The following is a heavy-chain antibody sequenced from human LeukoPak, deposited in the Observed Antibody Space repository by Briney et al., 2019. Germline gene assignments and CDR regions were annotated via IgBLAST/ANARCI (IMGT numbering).Heavy chain of an antibody. V-gene: IGHV3-23*01. CDR3: AKDVSRMSYYYMDV. J-gene: IGHJ6*03. CDR2: ISGSGGST. D-gene: IGHD2-15*01. Sequence: GGSLRLSCAASGFTFSSYAMSWVRQAPGKGLEWVSAISGSGGSTYYADSVKGRFTISRDNSKNTLYLQMNSLRAEDMALYYCAKDVSRMSYYYMDVWGKGTTVTVSS. CDR1: GFTFSSYA.